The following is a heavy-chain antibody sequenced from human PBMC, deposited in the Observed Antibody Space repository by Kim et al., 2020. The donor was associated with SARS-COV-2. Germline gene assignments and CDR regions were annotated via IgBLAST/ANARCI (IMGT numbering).Heavy chain of an antibody. CDR3: ARDPDLGYCTGGVCSYGSLGYYYYYGMDV. V-gene: IGHV1-46*01. Sequence: ASVKVSCKASGYTFTSYYMHWVRQAPGQGLEWMGIINPSGGSTSYAQKFQGRVTMTRDTSTSTVYMELSSLRSEDTAVYYCARDPDLGYCTGGVCSYGSLGYYYYYGMDVWGQGTTVTVSS. J-gene: IGHJ6*02. D-gene: IGHD2-8*02. CDR2: INPSGGST. CDR1: GYTFTSYY.